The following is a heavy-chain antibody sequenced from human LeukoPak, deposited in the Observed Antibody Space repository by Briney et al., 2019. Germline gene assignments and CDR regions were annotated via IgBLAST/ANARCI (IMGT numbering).Heavy chain of an antibody. D-gene: IGHD3-9*01. CDR2: ISGSGGST. CDR1: GFTFSTYG. CDR3: AKDGGEYYDILTGYYPRLYYMDV. Sequence: GGTLKLSCVASGFTFSTYGMSWVRQAPGKGLEWVSAISGSGGSTYYADSVKGRFTISRDNSKNTLYLQMNSLRAEDTAVYYCAKDGGEYYDILTGYYPRLYYMDVWGKGTTVTISS. V-gene: IGHV3-23*01. J-gene: IGHJ6*03.